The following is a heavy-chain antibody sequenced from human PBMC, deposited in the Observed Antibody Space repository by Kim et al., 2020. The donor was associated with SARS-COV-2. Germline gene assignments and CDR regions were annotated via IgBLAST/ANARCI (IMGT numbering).Heavy chain of an antibody. CDR3: VRDRGGLPTIL. D-gene: IGHD3-3*01. CDR2: ISSDWNNQ. V-gene: IGHV3-30-3*01. J-gene: IGHJ4*02. CDR1: GFTFSTFA. Sequence: GGSLSLSCAASGFTFSTFAFHWVRHAPGKGLEWVSIISSDWNNQYSIDSVKGRFTMSRDNTKNTLYLQMISLITEDTAIYYCVRDRGGLPTILWGPGTLVTVSS.